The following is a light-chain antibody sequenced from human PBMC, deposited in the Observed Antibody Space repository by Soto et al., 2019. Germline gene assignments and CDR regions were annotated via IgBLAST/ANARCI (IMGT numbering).Light chain of an antibody. V-gene: IGLV1-40*01. Sequence: QSVLTQPPSVSGAPGQRVTISCTGSSSNIGTGYDVHWYQQLPGTAPKLLIYVNSNRPSGVPDRFSGSKSGTSASLAITGLQAEEEADYYCQSYDSSLSTVVFGGGTKVTVL. CDR1: SSNIGTGYD. CDR3: QSYDSSLSTVV. J-gene: IGLJ2*01. CDR2: VNS.